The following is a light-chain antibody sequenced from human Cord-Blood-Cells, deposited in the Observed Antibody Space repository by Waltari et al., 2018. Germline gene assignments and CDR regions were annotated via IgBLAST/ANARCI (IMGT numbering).Light chain of an antibody. V-gene: IGKV3-15*01. CDR1: QSVSSK. J-gene: IGKJ2*03. CDR2: GAS. CDR3: QQYNNWPPSYS. Sequence: EIVLTQSPATLSVSPGERATLSCRASQSVSSKLAWYQQTPGQAPRLLIYGASTRATGIPARFSGSGSGTEFTLTISSLQSEDFAVYYCQQYNNWPPSYSFGQGTKLEIK.